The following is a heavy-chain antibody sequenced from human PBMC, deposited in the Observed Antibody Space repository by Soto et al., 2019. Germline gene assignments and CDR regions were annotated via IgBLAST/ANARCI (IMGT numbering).Heavy chain of an antibody. D-gene: IGHD3-16*02. CDR1: GFTFSSYW. CDR3: ARERNSVYDYVWGSYRHDAFDI. V-gene: IGHV3-74*01. J-gene: IGHJ3*02. CDR2: INSDGSST. Sequence: GGSLRLSCAASGFTFSSYWMHWVRQAPGKGLVWVSRINSDGSSTSYADSVKDRFTISRDNAKNTLYLQMNSLRAEDTAVYYCARERNSVYDYVWGSYRHDAFDIWGQGTMVTVSS.